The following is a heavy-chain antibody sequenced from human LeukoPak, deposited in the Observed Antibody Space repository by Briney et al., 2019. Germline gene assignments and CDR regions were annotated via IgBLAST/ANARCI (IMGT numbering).Heavy chain of an antibody. J-gene: IGHJ4*02. Sequence: GGSLRLSCAASGFTFSSYAMSWVRQAPGKGLEWVSAISGSGGSTYYADSVKGRFTISRDNSKNTLYLQMNSLRAEDTAVCYCAKTDGSSYTSFDYWGQGTLVTVSS. CDR2: ISGSGGST. CDR1: GFTFSSYA. CDR3: AKTDGSSYTSFDY. D-gene: IGHD3-16*02. V-gene: IGHV3-23*01.